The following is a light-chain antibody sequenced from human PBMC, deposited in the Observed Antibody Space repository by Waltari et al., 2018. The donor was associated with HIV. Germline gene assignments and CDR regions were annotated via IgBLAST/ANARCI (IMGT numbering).Light chain of an antibody. J-gene: IGLJ3*02. CDR3: AAWDDSLSGPV. CDR2: RSN. V-gene: IGLV1-47*01. CDR1: SSNIGSNY. Sequence: QSVLTQPPSASGTPGQRVTISCSGSSSNIGSNYVYWYQQLPGTAPKLLIYRSNQGPSGVPDRFSGSKAGTSASLAISGLRSEDEADYYCAAWDDSLSGPVFGGGTKLTVL.